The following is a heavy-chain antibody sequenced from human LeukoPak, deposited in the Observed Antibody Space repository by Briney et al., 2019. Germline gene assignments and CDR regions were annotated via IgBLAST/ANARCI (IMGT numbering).Heavy chain of an antibody. CDR2: IYYSGST. J-gene: IGHJ5*02. CDR1: GGSISSGDYC. V-gene: IGHV4-30-4*01. Sequence: SETLSLTCTVSGGSISSGDYCWSWIRQPPGKGLEWIGYIYYSGSTYYNPSLKSRVTISVDTSKNQFSLKLSSVTAADTAVYYCARDMVGLINWFDPWGQGTLVTVSS. CDR3: ARDMVGLINWFDP. D-gene: IGHD2-15*01.